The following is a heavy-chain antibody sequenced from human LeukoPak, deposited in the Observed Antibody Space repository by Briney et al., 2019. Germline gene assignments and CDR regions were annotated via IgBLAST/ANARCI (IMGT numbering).Heavy chain of an antibody. CDR3: ARLPDNTYCSSNSCYRAYYFDN. CDR1: GGSISSSNNY. J-gene: IGHJ4*02. Sequence: KTSETLSLTCTVSGGSISSSNNYWGWVRQPPGKGLEWIGSIYYSGSTYYNPSLKRRVTISVDTSNNQFSLKLSSVTAADTAVYYCARLPDNTYCSSNSCYRAYYFDNWGQGTLVTVSS. V-gene: IGHV4-39*01. D-gene: IGHD2-2*01. CDR2: IYYSGST.